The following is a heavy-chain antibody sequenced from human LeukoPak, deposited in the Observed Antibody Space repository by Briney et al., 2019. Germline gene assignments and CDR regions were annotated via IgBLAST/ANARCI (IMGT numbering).Heavy chain of an antibody. D-gene: IGHD3-9*01. CDR1: GGTFSSYA. Sequence: SVKVSCKASGGTFSSYAISWVRQAPGQGLEWMGRTIPIFGTANYAQKFQGRVTITTDESTSTAYMELSSLRSEDTAVYYCASAVLRYFDSHDAIDIWGQGTMVTVSS. J-gene: IGHJ3*02. V-gene: IGHV1-69*05. CDR3: ASAVLRYFDSHDAIDI. CDR2: TIPIFGTA.